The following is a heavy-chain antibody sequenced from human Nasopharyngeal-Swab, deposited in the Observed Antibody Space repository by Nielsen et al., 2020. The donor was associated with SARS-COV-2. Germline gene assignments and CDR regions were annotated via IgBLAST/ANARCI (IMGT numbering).Heavy chain of an antibody. CDR3: AKYAPATNWFNP. CDR1: GFTFSSYA. CDR2: ISGSGGST. D-gene: IGHD2-2*01. J-gene: IGHJ5*02. V-gene: IGHV3-23*01. Sequence: GESLKISCAASGFTFSSYAMRCVRQAPGKGLEWVSDISGSGGSTYYADTVKVRFTISRDNSKNTLYLQMNSLRAEDTAVYYCAKYAPATNWFNPWGQGTLVTVSS.